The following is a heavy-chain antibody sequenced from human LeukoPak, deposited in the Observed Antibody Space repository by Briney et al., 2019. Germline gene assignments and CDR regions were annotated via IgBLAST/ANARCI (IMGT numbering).Heavy chain of an antibody. D-gene: IGHD2-2*02. CDR2: INHST. V-gene: IGHV4-34*01. Sequence: SETLSLTCTVYGGSFSDYCWSWIRQPPGKGLEWIGEINHSTNYNPSLKSRVTISVDTSKNQFSLKLTSVTAADTAVYYCARGILRPQRFDPWGQGTLVTVSS. CDR1: GGSFSDYC. CDR3: ARGILRPQRFDP. J-gene: IGHJ5*02.